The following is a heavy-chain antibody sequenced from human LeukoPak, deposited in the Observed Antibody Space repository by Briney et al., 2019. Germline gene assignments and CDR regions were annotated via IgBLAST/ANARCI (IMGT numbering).Heavy chain of an antibody. J-gene: IGHJ5*02. V-gene: IGHV4-34*01. CDR1: GGSFSGYY. D-gene: IGHD5-24*01. CDR2: INHSGST. Sequence: SETLSLTCAVYGGSFSGYYWRWIRQPPGKGLEWIGEINHSGSTNYNPSLKSRVTISVDTSKNQFSLKLSSVTAADTAVYYCARGVPVEMATITRVDWFDPWGQGTLVTVSS. CDR3: ARGVPVEMATITRVDWFDP.